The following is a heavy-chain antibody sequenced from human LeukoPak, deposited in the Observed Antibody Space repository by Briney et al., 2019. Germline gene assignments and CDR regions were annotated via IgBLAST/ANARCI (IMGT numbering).Heavy chain of an antibody. CDR3: ARDHYDILTGLFDY. CDR2: ISAYNGNT. V-gene: IGHV1-18*01. J-gene: IGHJ4*02. Sequence: ASVKVSFKASGYTFTSYGISWVRQAPGQGLEWMGWISAYNGNTNYAQKLQGRVTMTTDTSTSTAYMELRSLRSDDTAVYYCARDHYDILTGLFDYWGQGTLVTVSS. CDR1: GYTFTSYG. D-gene: IGHD3-9*01.